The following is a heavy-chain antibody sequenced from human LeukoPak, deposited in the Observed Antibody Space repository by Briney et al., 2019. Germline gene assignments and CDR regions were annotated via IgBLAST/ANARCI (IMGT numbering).Heavy chain of an antibody. Sequence: SETLSLTCAVSGGSISSGGYSWSWIRQPPGKGLEWIGYIYHSGSTYYNPSLKSRVTISVDRSKNQFSLKLSSVTAADTAVYYCARDRDGYNFDYWGQGTLVTVSS. D-gene: IGHD5-24*01. CDR3: ARDRDGYNFDY. J-gene: IGHJ4*02. CDR2: IYHSGST. V-gene: IGHV4-30-2*01. CDR1: GGSISSGGYS.